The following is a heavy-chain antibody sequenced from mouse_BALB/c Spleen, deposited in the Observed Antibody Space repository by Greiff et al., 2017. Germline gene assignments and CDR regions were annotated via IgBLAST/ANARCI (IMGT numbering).Heavy chain of an antibody. J-gene: IGHJ3*01. CDR2: ISSGGST. CDR3: ARECDYDTFAY. Sequence: EVKLVESGGGLVKPGGSLKLSCAASGFTFSSYAMSWVRQTPEKRLEWVASISSGGSTYYPDSVKGRFTISRDNARNILYLQMSSLRSEDTAMYYCARECDYDTFAYWGQGTLVTVSA. D-gene: IGHD2-4*01. V-gene: IGHV5-6-5*01. CDR1: GFTFSSYA.